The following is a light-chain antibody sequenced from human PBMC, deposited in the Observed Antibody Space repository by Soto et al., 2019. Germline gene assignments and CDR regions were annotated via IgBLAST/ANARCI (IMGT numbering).Light chain of an antibody. CDR2: GAS. Sequence: DIQMTQSPSSLSASVGDRVTITCRASQTISNYLNWYQKKSGKAPKVLIYGASGLQSGVPSRYSGSGVGTDFTLTLSGLQPEDFATYYCKQSYSXPYTCGPGTKVXI. CDR1: QTISNY. J-gene: IGKJ3*01. V-gene: IGKV1-39*01. CDR3: KQSYSXPYT.